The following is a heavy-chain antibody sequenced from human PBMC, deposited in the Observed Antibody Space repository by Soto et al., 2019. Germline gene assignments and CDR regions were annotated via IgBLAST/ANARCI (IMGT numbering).Heavy chain of an antibody. J-gene: IGHJ4*02. D-gene: IGHD3-10*01. CDR2: KIPVSGTR. CDR1: GGTLSSSA. CDR3: ETGGYGGAGSLGGGFPN. V-gene: IGHV1-69*01. Sequence: QMQLVQSGAEVKKPGSSVKVSCQASGGTLSSSAINWVRQAPGQGLEWMGGKIPVSGTRKSAQKFQGRVTFSADQSTTTAYMEVRSRKSEDSAVYFCETGGYGGAGSLGGGFPNWGQGTLVTVTS.